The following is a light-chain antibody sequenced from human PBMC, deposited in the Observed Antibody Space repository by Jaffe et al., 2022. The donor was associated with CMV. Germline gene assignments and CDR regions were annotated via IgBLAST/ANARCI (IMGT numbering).Light chain of an antibody. J-gene: IGLJ3*02. CDR1: SSNIGAGYD. V-gene: IGLV1-40*01. CDR3: QSYDSSLSAWV. Sequence: QSVLTQPPSVSGAPGQRVTISCTGSSSNIGAGYDVHWYQQLPQTAPRLLIFGNAHGPSGVPDRFSGSRSGTSASLAITGLQAEDEADYYCQSYDSSLSAWVFGGGTKLTVL. CDR2: GNA.